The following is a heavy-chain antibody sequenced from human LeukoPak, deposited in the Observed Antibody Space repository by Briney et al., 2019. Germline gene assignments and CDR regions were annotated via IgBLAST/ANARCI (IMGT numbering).Heavy chain of an antibody. CDR2: IKQGGSVK. J-gene: IGHJ4*02. D-gene: IGHD3-10*01. V-gene: IGHV3-7*01. CDR3: ARGPDYGSRSDYLDY. Sequence: GGSLRLSCAASGFTFSRHWMSWVRRAPGKGLEWVADIKQGGSVKNYVDSVRGRFTISRDDAKSSLHLQMSSLRAEDSAVYYCARGPDYGSRSDYLDYWGQGTPVTVSS. CDR1: GFTFSRHW.